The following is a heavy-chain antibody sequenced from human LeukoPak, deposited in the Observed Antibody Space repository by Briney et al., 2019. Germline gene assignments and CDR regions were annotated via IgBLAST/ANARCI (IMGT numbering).Heavy chain of an antibody. Sequence: PGGSLRLSCAASGFTFSSYTINWVRQAPGKGLEWVSAISGSGGSTYYADSVKGRFTISRDNSKNTLYLQMNSLRAEDTAVYYCARTYYYDSSGYSHRYWGQGTLVTVSS. D-gene: IGHD3-22*01. J-gene: IGHJ4*02. CDR2: ISGSGGST. V-gene: IGHV3-23*01. CDR1: GFTFSSYT. CDR3: ARTYYYDSSGYSHRY.